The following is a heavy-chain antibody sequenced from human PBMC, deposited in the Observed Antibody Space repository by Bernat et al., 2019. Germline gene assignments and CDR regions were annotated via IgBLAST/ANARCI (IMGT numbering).Heavy chain of an antibody. CDR1: GFTFSSYG. V-gene: IGHV3-33*08. J-gene: IGHJ4*02. D-gene: IGHD2-15*01. CDR3: ARDGCSGGSCSPSGY. CDR2: IWYDGSNK. Sequence: QVQLVESGGGLVKPGGSLRLSCAASGFTFSSYGMHWVRQAPGKGLEWVAVIWYDGSNKYYADSVKGRFTISRDNSKNTLYLQMNSLRAEDTAVYYCARDGCSGGSCSPSGYWGQGTLVTVSS.